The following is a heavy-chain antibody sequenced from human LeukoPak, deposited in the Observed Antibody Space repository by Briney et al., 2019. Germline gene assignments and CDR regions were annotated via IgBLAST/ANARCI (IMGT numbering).Heavy chain of an antibody. Sequence: GGSLRLSCAASGFTFSSYAMSWVRQAPGKGLEWVSAISGSGGSTYYADSVKGRFTISRDNSKNTLYLQMNSLRAEDTAVYYCAKDTAAADAPLYYMDVWGKGTTVTVSS. CDR3: AKDTAAADAPLYYMDV. CDR2: ISGSGGST. V-gene: IGHV3-23*01. CDR1: GFTFSSYA. D-gene: IGHD6-13*01. J-gene: IGHJ6*03.